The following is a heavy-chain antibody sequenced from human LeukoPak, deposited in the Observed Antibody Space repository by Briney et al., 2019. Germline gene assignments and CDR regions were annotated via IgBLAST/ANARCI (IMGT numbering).Heavy chain of an antibody. CDR3: AREPDSSGYYFDY. CDR1: GGTFSSYA. Sequence: ASVKVSCKASGGTFSSYAISWVRQAPGEELEWKGGIIPIFGTANYAQKFQGRVTITADESTSTAYMELSSLRSEDTAVYYCAREPDSSGYYFDYWGQGTLVTVSS. J-gene: IGHJ4*02. CDR2: IIPIFGTA. V-gene: IGHV1-69*13. D-gene: IGHD3-22*01.